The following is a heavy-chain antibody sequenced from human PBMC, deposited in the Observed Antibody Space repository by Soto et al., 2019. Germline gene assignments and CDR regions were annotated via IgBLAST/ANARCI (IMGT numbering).Heavy chain of an antibody. CDR3: ARGRSLYYDFWSGYGFSYYFDY. Sequence: KPSETLSLTCAVYGGSFSGYYWSWIRQPPGKGLEWIGEINHSGSTNYNPSLKSRVTISVDTSKNQFSLKLSSVTAAHTAVYYCARGRSLYYDFWSGYGFSYYFDYWGQGTLVTVSS. CDR1: GGSFSGYY. V-gene: IGHV4-34*01. CDR2: INHSGST. D-gene: IGHD3-3*01. J-gene: IGHJ4*02.